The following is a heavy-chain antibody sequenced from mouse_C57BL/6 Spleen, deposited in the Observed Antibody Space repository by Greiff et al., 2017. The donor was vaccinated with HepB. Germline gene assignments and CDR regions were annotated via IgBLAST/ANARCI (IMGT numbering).Heavy chain of an antibody. D-gene: IGHD1-1*01. V-gene: IGHV5-17*01. CDR1: GFTFSDYG. CDR2: ISSGSSTI. Sequence: DVMLVESGGGLVKPGGSLKLSCAASGFTFSDYGMHWVRQAPEKGLEWVAYISSGSSTIYYEDTVKGRFTISRDNAKNTLFLQMTSMRSEATAMYYCAKKITTVVDYAMDYWGQGTSVTVSS. J-gene: IGHJ4*01. CDR3: AKKITTVVDYAMDY.